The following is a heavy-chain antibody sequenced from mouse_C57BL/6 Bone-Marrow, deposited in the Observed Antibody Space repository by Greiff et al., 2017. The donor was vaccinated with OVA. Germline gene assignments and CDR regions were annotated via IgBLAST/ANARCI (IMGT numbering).Heavy chain of an antibody. CDR1: GFTFSSYG. Sequence: EVKLMESGGDLVKPGGSLKLSCAASGFTFSSYGMSWVRQTPDKRLEWVATISSGGSYTYYPDSVKGRFTISRDNAKNTLYLQMSSLKSEGTAMYYCARHGRRSAMDYWGQGTSVTVSS. J-gene: IGHJ4*01. CDR3: ARHGRRSAMDY. V-gene: IGHV5-6*01. D-gene: IGHD1-1*01. CDR2: ISSGGSYT.